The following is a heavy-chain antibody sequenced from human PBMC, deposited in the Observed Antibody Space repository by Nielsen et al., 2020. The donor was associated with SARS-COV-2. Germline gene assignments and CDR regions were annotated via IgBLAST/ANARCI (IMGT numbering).Heavy chain of an antibody. Sequence: WVRQAPGKGLEWVSSISPDSNYIFYSDSVKGRFTISRDNGKNSLYLQMNSLRSEDTALYYCARGFYSQSDYWGQGTLITVSS. V-gene: IGHV3-21*01. D-gene: IGHD2-15*01. CDR2: ISPDSNYI. J-gene: IGHJ4*02. CDR3: ARGFYSQSDY.